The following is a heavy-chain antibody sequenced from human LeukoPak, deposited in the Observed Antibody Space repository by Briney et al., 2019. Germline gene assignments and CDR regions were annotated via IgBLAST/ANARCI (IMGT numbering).Heavy chain of an antibody. J-gene: IGHJ4*02. CDR1: GYTFTSYD. D-gene: IGHD2-2*01. V-gene: IGHV1-8*01. Sequence: ASLKVSCKASGYTFTSYDINWVRQATGQGLEWMGWMNPNSGNTGYAQKFQGRVTMTRNTSISTAYMELSSLRSEDTAVYYCARGPQILVVPAAMHLDYWGQGTLVTVSS. CDR2: MNPNSGNT. CDR3: ARGPQILVVPAAMHLDY.